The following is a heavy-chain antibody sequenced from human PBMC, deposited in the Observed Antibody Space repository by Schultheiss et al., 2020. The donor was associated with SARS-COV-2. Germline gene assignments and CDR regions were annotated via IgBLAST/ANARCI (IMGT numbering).Heavy chain of an antibody. Sequence: GGSLRLSCAASGFTFSSYSMNWVRQAPGKGLEWVSAISGSGGSTYYADSVKGRFTISRDNSKNTLYLQMNSLRAEDTAVYYCAKNGGVVPAALYFDYWGQGTLVTVSS. D-gene: IGHD2-2*01. CDR2: ISGSGGST. V-gene: IGHV3-23*01. CDR3: AKNGGVVPAALYFDY. J-gene: IGHJ4*02. CDR1: GFTFSSYS.